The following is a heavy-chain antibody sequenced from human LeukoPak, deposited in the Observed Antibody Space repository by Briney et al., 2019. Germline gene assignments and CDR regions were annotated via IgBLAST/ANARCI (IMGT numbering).Heavy chain of an antibody. J-gene: IGHJ4*01. CDR1: GFTFSSYE. D-gene: IGHD3-10*01. V-gene: IGHV3-48*03. Sequence: GGSLRLSCAASGFTFSSYEMNWVRQAPGKGLEWVSYISSSGSTIYYADSAKGRFTISRDNAKNSLYLQMNSLRAEDTAVYYCARGGSGSFYTLFDYWGHGTLVTVSS. CDR2: ISSSGSTI. CDR3: ARGGSGSFYTLFDY.